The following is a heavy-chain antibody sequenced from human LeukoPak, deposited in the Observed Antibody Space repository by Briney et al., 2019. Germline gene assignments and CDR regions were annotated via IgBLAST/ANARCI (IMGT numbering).Heavy chain of an antibody. J-gene: IGHJ5*02. V-gene: IGHV1-69*05. Sequence: GSSVKVSCKASGGTFSSYAISWVRQAPGQGLEWMGRIIPIFGTANYAQKFQGRVTITTDESTSTAYMELSSLRSEDTAVYYCARGPIVYYDSGGYYLNWFDPWGQGTLVTVSS. D-gene: IGHD3-22*01. CDR3: ARGPIVYYDSGGYYLNWFDP. CDR2: IIPIFGTA. CDR1: GGTFSSYA.